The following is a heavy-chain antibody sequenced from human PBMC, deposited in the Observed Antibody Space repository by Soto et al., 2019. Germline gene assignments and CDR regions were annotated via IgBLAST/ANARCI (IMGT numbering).Heavy chain of an antibody. V-gene: IGHV1-69*13. J-gene: IGHJ6*02. D-gene: IGHD6-6*01. Sequence: GASVKVSCKASGGTFSSYAISWVRQAPGQGLEWVGGIIPIFGTANYAQKFQGRVTITADESTSTAYMELSSLRSEDTAVYYCAREGSIAARQGYYYYGMDVWGQGTTVTVSS. CDR2: IIPIFGTA. CDR1: GGTFSSYA. CDR3: AREGSIAARQGYYYYGMDV.